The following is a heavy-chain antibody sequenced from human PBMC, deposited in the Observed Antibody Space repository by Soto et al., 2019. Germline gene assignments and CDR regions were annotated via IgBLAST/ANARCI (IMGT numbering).Heavy chain of an antibody. Sequence: GGSLRLSCAASGFTFSSYSMNWVRQAPGKGLEWVSSISSSSSYIYYADSVKGRFTISRDNAKNSLYLQMNSLRAEDTAVYYCARDITGSYYNAIVVWGQGTLVTVSS. CDR2: ISSSSSYI. CDR3: ARDITGSYYNAIVV. V-gene: IGHV3-21*01. D-gene: IGHD3-10*01. CDR1: GFTFSSYS. J-gene: IGHJ4*02.